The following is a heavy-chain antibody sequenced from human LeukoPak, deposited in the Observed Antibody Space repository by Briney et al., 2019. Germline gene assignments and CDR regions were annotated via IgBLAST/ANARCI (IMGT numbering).Heavy chain of an antibody. J-gene: IGHJ4*02. V-gene: IGHV3-23*01. CDR1: GFTLSSYA. Sequence: PGGSLRLSCAASGFTLSSYAMSWVRQAPGKGLEWVSAISAGGTSTYYADSVKGRFTISRDNSKNTLYLQMNSLRAEDTAVYYCANWRSNILPLWGQGTLVTVSS. CDR2: ISAGGTST. CDR3: ANWRSNILPL.